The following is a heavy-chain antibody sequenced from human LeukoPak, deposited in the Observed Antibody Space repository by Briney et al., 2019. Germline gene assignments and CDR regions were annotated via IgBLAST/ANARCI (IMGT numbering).Heavy chain of an antibody. CDR1: GFSFGSYW. D-gene: IGHD2-15*01. J-gene: IGHJ4*02. Sequence: GGSLRLSCAASGFSFGSYWMHWVRQAPGKGLVWVSRVNTDGSSTSDADSVRGRVTISRDNAKNTLYLQMNSLSAEDTAVYYCARAGYCSGGSCYFGYWGQGTQVIVSS. V-gene: IGHV3-74*01. CDR3: ARAGYCSGGSCYFGY. CDR2: VNTDGSST.